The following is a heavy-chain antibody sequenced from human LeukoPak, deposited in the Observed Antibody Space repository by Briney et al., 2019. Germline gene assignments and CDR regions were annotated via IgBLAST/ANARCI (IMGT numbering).Heavy chain of an antibody. V-gene: IGHV3-23*01. J-gene: IGHJ4*02. CDR1: GFTFSSYA. CDR2: ISGSGGST. CDR3: AKENDFWSGKLDY. Sequence: GGSLRPSCAASGFTFSSYAMSWVRQAPGKGLEWVSAISGSGGSTYYADSVKGRFTISRDNSKNTLYLQMSSLRAEDTAVYYCAKENDFWSGKLDYWGQGTLVTVSS. D-gene: IGHD3-3*01.